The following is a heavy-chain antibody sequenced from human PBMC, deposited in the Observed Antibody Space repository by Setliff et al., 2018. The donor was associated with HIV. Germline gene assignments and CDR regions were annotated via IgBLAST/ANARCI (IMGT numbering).Heavy chain of an antibody. CDR3: ARDSNAPYFQH. V-gene: IGHV4-34*01. J-gene: IGHJ1*01. Sequence: PSETLSLTCAVYGGSFSDYFWTWIRQPPGKGLEWIGDTNHFGSTNYNPSLRSRVTLSVKTSKNQFSLKLNSVTAADTAVYYCARDSNAPYFQHWGQGTLVTVSS. CDR2: TNHFGST. D-gene: IGHD1-1*01. CDR1: GGSFSDYF.